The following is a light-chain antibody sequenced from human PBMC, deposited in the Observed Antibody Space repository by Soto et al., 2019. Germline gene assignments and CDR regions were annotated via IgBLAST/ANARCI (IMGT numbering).Light chain of an antibody. CDR2: KVS. CDR1: QSLVDGDGYTY. V-gene: IGKV2-30*01. CDR3: MQATHWPRT. J-gene: IGKJ4*02. Sequence: DIVMTQSPLSLPVTPVQPSSISFISSQSLVDGDGYTYLNWFLQKPGQSPQRLIYKVSNRDSGVPDRFSGSGSGTDFTLKISRVEAEDVGVYYCMQATHWPRTFGRGTKVDIK.